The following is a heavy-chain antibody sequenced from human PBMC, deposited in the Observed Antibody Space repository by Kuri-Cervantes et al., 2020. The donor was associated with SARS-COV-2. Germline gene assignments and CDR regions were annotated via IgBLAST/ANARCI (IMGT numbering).Heavy chain of an antibody. J-gene: IGHJ4*02. CDR2: ISDDGQNQ. V-gene: IGHV3-30*04. CDR1: GFTFSTYA. CDR3: PRDRVGVLDS. D-gene: IGHD2-21*01. Sequence: GESLQISCAASGFTFSTYAMHWVRQAPGKGLEWVAIISDDGQNQDFADSVKGRFTISRDNSKNTLCLNMSSLRAEDTAMYYCPRDRVGVLDSCGQGALVTVSS.